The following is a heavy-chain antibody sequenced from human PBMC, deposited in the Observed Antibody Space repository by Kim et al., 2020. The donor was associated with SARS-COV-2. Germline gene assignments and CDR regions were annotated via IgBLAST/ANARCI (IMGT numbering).Heavy chain of an antibody. Sequence: TTDYAQSWKCRFHVSRDDYKNALYLQMDSLKPADTAMYYCVKGHRVLDSWGQGTLVTVSS. CDR3: VKGHRVLDS. CDR2: TT. V-gene: IGHV3-72*01. J-gene: IGHJ4*02.